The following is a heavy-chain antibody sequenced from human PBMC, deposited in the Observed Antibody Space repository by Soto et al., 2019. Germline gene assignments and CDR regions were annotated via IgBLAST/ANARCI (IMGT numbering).Heavy chain of an antibody. J-gene: IGHJ6*03. D-gene: IGHD3-3*01. CDR1: GFTFSSYS. CDR3: ARDPLEWLTDYYYYMAV. V-gene: IGHV3-48*01. Sequence: PGGSLRLSCAASGFTFSSYSMNWVRQAPGKGLEWVSYISSSSSTIYYADSVKGRFTISRDNAKNSLYLQMNSLRAEDTAVYYCARDPLEWLTDYYYYMAVWGKGTTVTVSS. CDR2: ISSSSSTI.